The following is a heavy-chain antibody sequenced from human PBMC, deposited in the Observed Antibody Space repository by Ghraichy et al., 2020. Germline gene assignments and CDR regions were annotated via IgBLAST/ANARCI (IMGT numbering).Heavy chain of an antibody. V-gene: IGHV3-23*01. D-gene: IGHD3-10*01. CDR2: ISGSGGTT. CDR3: AKELWFGQRIFDS. CDR1: GFTFSNYA. Sequence: GSLRLSCAASGFTFSNYAMSWVRQAPGKGLDWVSTISGSGGTTNYADSVKGRFTISRDSSQNTLYLQMSSLRAEDTAVYYCAKELWFGQRIFDSWGQGTLVTVSS. J-gene: IGHJ4*02.